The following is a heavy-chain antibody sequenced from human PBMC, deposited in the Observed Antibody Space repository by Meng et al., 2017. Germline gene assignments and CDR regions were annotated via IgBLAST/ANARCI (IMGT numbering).Heavy chain of an antibody. CDR2: INHSGST. J-gene: IGHJ4*02. CDR1: GGSFSGYY. Sequence: QQWGEGLLKPSETLSLTCAVYGGSFSGYYWSWIRQPPGKGLEWIGEINHSGSTNYNPSLKNRVTISVDTSKNQFSLKLSSVTAADTAVYYCASSGYSYGYRFDYWGQGTLVTVSS. D-gene: IGHD5-18*01. V-gene: IGHV4-34*01. CDR3: ASSGYSYGYRFDY.